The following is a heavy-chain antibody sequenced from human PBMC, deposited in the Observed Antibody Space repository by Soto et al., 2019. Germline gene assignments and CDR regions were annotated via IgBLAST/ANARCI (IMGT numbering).Heavy chain of an antibody. Sequence: SETLSLSCTVAGGSITSNNWSWIRQPPGKGLEWIGYICYSGSTNYNPSLKSRVTISEDTSKKQFSLELNSVTAADTAVYYCARGGGYSNPYNFDSWGQGTLVTVSS. V-gene: IGHV4-59*01. CDR1: GGSITSNN. D-gene: IGHD5-18*01. CDR3: ARGGGYSNPYNFDS. CDR2: ICYSGST. J-gene: IGHJ4*02.